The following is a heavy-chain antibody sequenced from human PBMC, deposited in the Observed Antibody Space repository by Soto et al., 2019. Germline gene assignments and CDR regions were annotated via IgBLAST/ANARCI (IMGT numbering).Heavy chain of an antibody. CDR2: IYYSGGT. Sequence: PSETLSLTCTVSGGSISSSSYYWGWIRQPPGKGLEWIGSIYYSGGTYYKPSLKSRVTISVDTSKNQFSLKLSSVTAADTAVYYCASVDTAIAGAFDIWGQGTMVTVSS. V-gene: IGHV4-39*01. J-gene: IGHJ3*02. D-gene: IGHD5-18*01. CDR3: ASVDTAIAGAFDI. CDR1: GGSISSSSYY.